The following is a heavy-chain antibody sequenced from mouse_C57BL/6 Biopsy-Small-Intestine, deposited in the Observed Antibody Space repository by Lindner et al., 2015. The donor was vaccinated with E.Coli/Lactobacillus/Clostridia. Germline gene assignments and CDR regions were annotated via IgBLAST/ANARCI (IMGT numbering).Heavy chain of an antibody. J-gene: IGHJ2*01. CDR2: IYPGDGSI. CDR1: GYTFTNYD. CDR3: ARHGNYFDY. Sequence: VQLQESGPELVKPGASVKLPCKASGYTFTNYDINWVKQRPGQGLEWIGWIYPGDGSIRYNEKFKGKATLTVDTSSSTAYMELNSLTSEDSAVYYCARHGNYFDYWGQGTTLTVSS. V-gene: IGHV1-85*01. D-gene: IGHD2-1*01.